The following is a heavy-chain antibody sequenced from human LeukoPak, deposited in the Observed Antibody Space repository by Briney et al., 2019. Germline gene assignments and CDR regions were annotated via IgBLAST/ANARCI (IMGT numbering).Heavy chain of an antibody. CDR2: IIPIFGTA. Sequence: SVKVSCKASGGTFSSYAISWVRQAPGQGLEWMGGIIPIFGTANYAQKFQGRVTITADESTSTAYMELSSLRSEDTAVYYCARDKGVTMVRGAPNYYYGMDVWGQGTTVTVSS. CDR3: ARDKGVTMVRGAPNYYYGMDV. D-gene: IGHD3-10*01. V-gene: IGHV1-69*01. J-gene: IGHJ6*02. CDR1: GGTFSSYA.